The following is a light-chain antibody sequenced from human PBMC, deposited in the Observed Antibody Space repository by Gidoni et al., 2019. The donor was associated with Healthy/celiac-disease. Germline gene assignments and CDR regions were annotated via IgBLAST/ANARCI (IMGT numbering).Light chain of an antibody. V-gene: IGKV1-39*01. CDR2: AAS. CDR3: QQSYSTPPLT. CDR1: QSISSY. Sequence: EIQMTQSPSSLSASVGDRVTITCRASQSISSYLNWYQQKPGKAPKLLIYAASSLQSGVPSRFSGSGSGTDFTLTISSLQPEDFATYYCQQSYSTPPLTFRGXTKVEIK. J-gene: IGKJ4*01.